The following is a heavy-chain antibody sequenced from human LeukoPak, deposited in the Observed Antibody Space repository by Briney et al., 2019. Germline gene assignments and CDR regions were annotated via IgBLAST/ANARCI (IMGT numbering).Heavy chain of an antibody. D-gene: IGHD6-13*01. CDR1: GGSISSYY. V-gene: IGHV4-4*09. CDR2: IYTSGST. CDR3: ARLGPPYSRNYYYMDV. Sequence: SETLSLTCTVSGGSISSYYWSWIRQPPGKGLEWIGYIYTSGSTNYNPSHKSRVTISVDTSKNQFSLKLSSVTAADTAVYYCARLGPPYSRNYYYMDVWGKGTTVTVSS. J-gene: IGHJ6*03.